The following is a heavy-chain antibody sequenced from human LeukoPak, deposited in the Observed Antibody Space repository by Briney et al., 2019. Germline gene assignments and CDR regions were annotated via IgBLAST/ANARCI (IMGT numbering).Heavy chain of an antibody. Sequence: SETLSLTCTVSGGSISSSSYYWGWIRQPPGKGLEWIGSIFYSGSTDYNPSLKSRVTMSVDTSKNQFSLKLSSVTAADTAVYYCARDSGYSSGWYQDNWFDPWGQGTLVTVSS. V-gene: IGHV4-39*07. D-gene: IGHD6-19*01. CDR3: ARDSGYSSGWYQDNWFDP. CDR1: GGSISSSSYY. CDR2: IFYSGST. J-gene: IGHJ5*02.